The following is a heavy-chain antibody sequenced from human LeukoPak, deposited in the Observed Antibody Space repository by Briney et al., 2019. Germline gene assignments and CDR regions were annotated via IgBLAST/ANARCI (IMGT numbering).Heavy chain of an antibody. D-gene: IGHD2-2*01. V-gene: IGHV4-34*01. Sequence: PSETLSLTCAVYGGSFSGYYWSWIRQPPGKGLEWIGEINHSGSTNYNPSLKSRVTISVDTSKNQFSLKLSSVTAADTAVYYCARGRGRPAAFYCDYWGQGTLVTVSS. J-gene: IGHJ4*02. CDR3: ARGRGRPAAFYCDY. CDR1: GGSFSGYY. CDR2: INHSGST.